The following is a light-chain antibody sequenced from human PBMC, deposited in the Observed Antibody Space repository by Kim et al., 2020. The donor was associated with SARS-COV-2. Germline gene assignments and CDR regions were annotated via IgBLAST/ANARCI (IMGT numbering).Light chain of an antibody. CDR1: SSNVASNT. CDR3: AVWDDSLNAVV. CDR2: SNN. V-gene: IGLV1-44*01. J-gene: IGLJ2*01. Sequence: QAVLTQPPSASGTPGQRVTISCSGSSSNVASNTVDWYQQLPGTAPKLLIYSNNQRPSGVPDRFSGSKPGTSASLAISGLQSEDEAHYYCAVWDDSLNAVVFGGGTKLTVL.